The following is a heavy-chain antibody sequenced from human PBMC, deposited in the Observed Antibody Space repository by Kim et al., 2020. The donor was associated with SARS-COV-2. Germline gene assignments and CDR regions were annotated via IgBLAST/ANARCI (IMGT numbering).Heavy chain of an antibody. Sequence: GGSLRLSCTASGFTFGDYAMSWFRQAPGKGLEWVGFIRSKAYGGTTEYAASVKGRFTISRDDSKSIAYLHMNSLKTEDTAVYYCTRVGYYYGMDVWGQGTTVTVSS. CDR2: IRSKAYGGTT. J-gene: IGHJ6*02. CDR3: TRVGYYYGMDV. V-gene: IGHV3-49*03. CDR1: GFTFGDYA.